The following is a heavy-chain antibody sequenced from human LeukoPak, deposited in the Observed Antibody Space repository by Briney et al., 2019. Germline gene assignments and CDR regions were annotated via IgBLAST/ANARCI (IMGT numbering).Heavy chain of an antibody. D-gene: IGHD2-2*02. Sequence: GSVKVSCKASGYTFTSYDINWVRQATGQGLEWMGWMNPNSGGTNYAQKFQGRVTMTRDTSISTAYMELSRLRSDDTAVYYCARVSGYCSSTSCYTGRFDPWGQGALVTVSS. J-gene: IGHJ5*02. CDR1: GYTFTSYD. CDR3: ARVSGYCSSTSCYTGRFDP. V-gene: IGHV1-2*02. CDR2: MNPNSGGT.